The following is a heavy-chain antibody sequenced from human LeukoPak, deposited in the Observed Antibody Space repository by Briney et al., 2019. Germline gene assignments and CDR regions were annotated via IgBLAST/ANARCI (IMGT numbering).Heavy chain of an antibody. CDR2: ISGSGGST. J-gene: IGHJ3*02. CDR3: AKGVDYGDYKGAFDI. Sequence: PGGSLRLSCTASGFTFSSYSMNWVRQAPGKGLEWVSAISGSGGSTYYADSVKGRFTISRDNSKNTLYLQMNSLRAEDTAVYYCAKGVDYGDYKGAFDIWGQGTMVTVSS. CDR1: GFTFSSYS. V-gene: IGHV3-23*01. D-gene: IGHD4-17*01.